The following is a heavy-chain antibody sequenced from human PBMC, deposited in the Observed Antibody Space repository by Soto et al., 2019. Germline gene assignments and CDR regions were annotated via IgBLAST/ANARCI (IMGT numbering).Heavy chain of an antibody. CDR2: IIPIFGTA. CDR1: GGTFSSYA. D-gene: IGHD1-1*01. Sequence: EASVQVSCKASGGTFSSYAIIWVRQAPRQGLEWMGGIIPIFGTANYAHKFHDRDTITADESTSTAYIELSSLRCEDTAVYYCARGRYNWNDYYGMDVWGQGTTVTVSS. V-gene: IGHV1-69*13. CDR3: ARGRYNWNDYYGMDV. J-gene: IGHJ6*02.